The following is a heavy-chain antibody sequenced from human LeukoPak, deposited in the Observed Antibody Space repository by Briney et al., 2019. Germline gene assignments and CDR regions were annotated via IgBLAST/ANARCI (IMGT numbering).Heavy chain of an antibody. V-gene: IGHV3-11*06. CDR2: ISSSSSYT. D-gene: IGHD4-11*01. J-gene: IGHJ6*02. CDR3: ARAPHYSNYGPYYYGMDV. CDR1: GFTVSSNY. Sequence: GGSLRLSCAASGFTVSSNYMNWVRQAPGKGLEWVSYISSSSSYTNYADSVKGRFTISRDNAKNSLYLQMNSLRAEDTAVYYCARAPHYSNYGPYYYGMDVWGQGTTVTVSS.